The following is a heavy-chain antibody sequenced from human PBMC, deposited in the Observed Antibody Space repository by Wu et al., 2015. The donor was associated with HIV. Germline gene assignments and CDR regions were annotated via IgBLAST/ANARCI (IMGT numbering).Heavy chain of an antibody. CDR1: GGSFTNYA. CDR3: ARAGYYGSGSRAAFDF. J-gene: IGHJ4*02. D-gene: IGHD3-10*01. V-gene: IGHV1-69*17. Sequence: VQSGAEVKPPGSAVRVSCKASGGSFTNYAVNWVRQAPGLGLEWIGGIIPSFNVKNYGRRFQDRVTITADSITNTAYMQLNNLRSDDTAVYYCARAGYYGSGSRAAFDFWGQGTVVIVSS. CDR2: IIPSFNVK.